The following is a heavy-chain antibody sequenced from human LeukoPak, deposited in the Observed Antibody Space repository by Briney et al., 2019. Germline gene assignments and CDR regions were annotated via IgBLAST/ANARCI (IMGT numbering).Heavy chain of an antibody. CDR1: GGSISSYY. CDR2: IYYSGST. Sequence: SETLSLTCTVSGGSISSYYWSWIRQPPGKGLEGIGYIYYSGSTNYNPSLKSRVTISVDTSKNQFSLKLSSVTAADTAVYYCARGDTAMVEYYYYYYMDVWGKGTTVTVSS. D-gene: IGHD5-18*01. V-gene: IGHV4-59*01. CDR3: ARGDTAMVEYYYYYYMDV. J-gene: IGHJ6*03.